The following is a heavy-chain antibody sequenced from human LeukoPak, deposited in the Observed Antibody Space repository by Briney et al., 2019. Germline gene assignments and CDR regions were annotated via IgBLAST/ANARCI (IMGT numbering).Heavy chain of an antibody. CDR3: ARGGNSAEYFQH. V-gene: IGHV1-2*04. J-gene: IGHJ1*01. CDR2: INPNSGGT. D-gene: IGHD4-23*01. CDR1: GYTFTGYY. Sequence: GASVKVSCKASGYTFTGYYMHWVRQAPGRGLEWMGWINPNSGGTNYAQKFQGWVTMTRDTSISTAYMELSRLRSYDTAVYYCARGGNSAEYFQHWGQGTLVTVSS.